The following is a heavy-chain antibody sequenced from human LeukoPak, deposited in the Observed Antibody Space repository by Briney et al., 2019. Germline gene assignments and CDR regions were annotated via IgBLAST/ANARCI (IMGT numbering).Heavy chain of an antibody. D-gene: IGHD5-12*01. V-gene: IGHV3-30*18. J-gene: IGHJ4*02. CDR2: ISFDGGNI. Sequence: GGSLRLSCAASGFTFNTYGMHWVRQAPGKGLEWMAVISFDGGNIYYAGSVKGRFTISRDNSKNTLFLQMNSLRLDDTAVYYCAKDGNFIAARYHFDFWGQGTLVTVSS. CDR3: AKDGNFIAARYHFDF. CDR1: GFTFNTYG.